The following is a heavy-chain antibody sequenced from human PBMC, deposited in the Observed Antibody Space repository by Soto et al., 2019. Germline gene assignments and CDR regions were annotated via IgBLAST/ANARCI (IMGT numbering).Heavy chain of an antibody. Sequence: GASVKVSCKASGYTFTSYARHWVRQAPGQRLEWMGWINAGSGNTNYAQKFQGRVTITRDTSTSTVYMELSSMRSEDTAVYYCAREGHSYGAEDYWGQGTLVTVSS. CDR3: AREGHSYGAEDY. J-gene: IGHJ4*02. CDR1: GYTFTSYA. V-gene: IGHV1-3*01. D-gene: IGHD5-18*01. CDR2: INAGSGNT.